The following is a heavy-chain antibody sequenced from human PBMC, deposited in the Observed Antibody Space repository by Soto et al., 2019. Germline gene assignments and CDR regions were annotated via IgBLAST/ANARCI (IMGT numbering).Heavy chain of an antibody. Sequence: QVQLVESGGGVVQPGRSLRLSCAASGFTFSSYGMHWVRQAPGKGLEWVAVISYDGSNKYYADSVKGRFTISRDNSKNTLYLQMNSLRAEDTAVYYCAKDLWELPPDAFDIWGQGTMVTVSS. CDR3: AKDLWELPPDAFDI. CDR1: GFTFSSYG. J-gene: IGHJ3*02. CDR2: ISYDGSNK. D-gene: IGHD1-26*01. V-gene: IGHV3-30*18.